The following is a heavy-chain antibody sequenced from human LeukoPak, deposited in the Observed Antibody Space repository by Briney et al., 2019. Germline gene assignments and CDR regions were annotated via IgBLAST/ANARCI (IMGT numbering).Heavy chain of an antibody. CDR2: IYYSGST. CDR1: GVSISSYY. J-gene: IGHJ5*02. Sequence: PSETLSLTCTVSGVSISSYYWSWIRQPPGKGLEWIGYIYYSGSTNYNPSLMSRVTISVDTSKNQFSLKLSSVTAADTAVYYCARAPRLAPPRFDPWGQGTLVTVSS. D-gene: IGHD6-19*01. CDR3: ARAPRLAPPRFDP. V-gene: IGHV4-59*01.